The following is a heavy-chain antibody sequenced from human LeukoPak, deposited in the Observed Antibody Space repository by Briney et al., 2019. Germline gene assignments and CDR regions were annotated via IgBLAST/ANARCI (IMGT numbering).Heavy chain of an antibody. Sequence: SETLSLTCAVYGGSFSGYYWSWIRQPPGRGLEWIGEINHSGSTNYNPSLKSRVTISVDKSKNQFSLRLSSVTAADAAVYYCAGAYCGGDCYSGRTFDIWGQGTMVAVSS. V-gene: IGHV4-34*01. J-gene: IGHJ3*02. D-gene: IGHD2-21*02. CDR3: AGAYCGGDCYSGRTFDI. CDR1: GGSFSGYY. CDR2: INHSGST.